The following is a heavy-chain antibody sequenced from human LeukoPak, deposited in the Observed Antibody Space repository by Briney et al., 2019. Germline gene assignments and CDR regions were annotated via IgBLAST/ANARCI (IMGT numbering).Heavy chain of an antibody. CDR1: GFPASSNY. D-gene: IGHD3-22*01. CDR3: AKDPYYYDSSGYWDY. V-gene: IGHV3-53*05. Sequence: GSLELSCSASGFPASSNYMSWGRQAPGKGVGWGSGIYSGGSTYYADSVKGRFTISRDNSKNTLYLQMNSLRAEDTAVYYCAKDPYYYDSSGYWDYWGQGTLVTVSS. CDR2: IYSGGST. J-gene: IGHJ4*02.